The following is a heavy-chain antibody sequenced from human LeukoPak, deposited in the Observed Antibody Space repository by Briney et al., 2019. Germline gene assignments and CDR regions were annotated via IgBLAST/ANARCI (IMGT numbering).Heavy chain of an antibody. CDR2: IKSDGST. D-gene: IGHD3-22*01. CDR3: ARAPSEIGGYYPEYFRH. V-gene: IGHV3-74*01. Sequence: GGSLRLSCAASGFTFSSYWMHWVRQAPGKGLVWVSRIKSDGSTNYADSVKGRFTISRDNAKNTVSLQMNSLRAEDTGVYYCARAPSEIGGYYPEYFRHWGQGTLVTVSP. J-gene: IGHJ1*01. CDR1: GFTFSSYW.